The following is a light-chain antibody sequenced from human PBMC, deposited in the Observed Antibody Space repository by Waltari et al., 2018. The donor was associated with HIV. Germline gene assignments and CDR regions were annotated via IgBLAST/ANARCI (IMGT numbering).Light chain of an antibody. CDR1: SPTTGAGSG. V-gene: IGLV1-40*01. CDR2: DIN. CDR3: QSYDSSLSVI. J-gene: IGLJ2*01. Sequence: QPELTQPPSVSGAPGQTVTISCTGRSPTTGAGSGVPWYPHLPGAAPNLLIYDINNRPSGVPDRFSGSKSGTSASLAITGLQVEDEGDYFCQSYDSSLSVIFGGGTKLTVL.